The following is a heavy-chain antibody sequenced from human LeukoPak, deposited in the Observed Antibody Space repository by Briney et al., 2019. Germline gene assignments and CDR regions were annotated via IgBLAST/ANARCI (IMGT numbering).Heavy chain of an antibody. Sequence: GGSLRLSCAASGFPFSGYSLHWVRQAPGKGLEWASSISSSAAYIAYADSVKGRFTISRDNAKDSLYLQMNNLRAEDTAVCYCARGGKDLRLGYYSSAVDVWGQGTTVSVSS. J-gene: IGHJ6*02. CDR3: ARGGKDLRLGYYSSAVDV. D-gene: IGHD2-15*01. CDR2: ISSSAAYI. CDR1: GFPFSGYS. V-gene: IGHV3-21*01.